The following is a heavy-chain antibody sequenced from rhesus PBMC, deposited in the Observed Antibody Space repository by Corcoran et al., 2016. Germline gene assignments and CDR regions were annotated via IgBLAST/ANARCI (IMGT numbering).Heavy chain of an antibody. CDR2: IEGNSAST. D-gene: IGHD7-45*01. CDR3: ARGLGI. CDR1: GGSISGYY. Sequence: QVKLQQWGEGLVKPSATLSLTCAVYGGSISGYYWRCIRQPPGKGLEWIGNIEGNSASTNYNPSLKNRVTISKDTSKNQFSLKLSSVTAADTAVYYCARGLGIWGQGVLVTVSS. J-gene: IGHJ4*01. V-gene: IGHV4-73*01.